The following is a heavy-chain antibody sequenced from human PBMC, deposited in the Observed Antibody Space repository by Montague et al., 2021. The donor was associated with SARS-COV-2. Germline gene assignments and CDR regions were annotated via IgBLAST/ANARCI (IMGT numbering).Heavy chain of an antibody. CDR3: ARKSGYYYYYGMDV. J-gene: IGHJ6*02. CDR1: GFTFSSYE. D-gene: IGHD3-3*01. CDR2: ISSSGSTI. Sequence: SLRLSCAASGFTFSSYEMNWVRQAPGKGLERVSYISSSGSTIYYADSVKGRFTISRDNAKNSLYLQMNSLRAEDTAVYYCARKSGYYYYYGMDVWGQGTTVTVSS. V-gene: IGHV3-48*03.